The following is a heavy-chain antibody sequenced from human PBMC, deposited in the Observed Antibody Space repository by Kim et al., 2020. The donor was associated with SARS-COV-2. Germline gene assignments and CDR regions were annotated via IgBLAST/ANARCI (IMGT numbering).Heavy chain of an antibody. V-gene: IGHV4-34*01. CDR1: GGSFSGYY. CDR2: INHSGST. J-gene: IGHJ6*02. Sequence: SETLSLTCAVYGGSFSGYYWSWIRQPPGKGLEWIGEINHSGSTNYNPSLKSRVTISVDTSKNQFSLKLSSVTAADTAVYYCARGQGITMVRGVIPPRGMDVWGQGTTVTVSS. CDR3: ARGQGITMVRGVIPPRGMDV. D-gene: IGHD3-10*01.